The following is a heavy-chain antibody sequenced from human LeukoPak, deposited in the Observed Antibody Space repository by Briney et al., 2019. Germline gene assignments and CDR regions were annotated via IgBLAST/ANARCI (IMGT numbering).Heavy chain of an antibody. CDR2: VSTYNGNT. J-gene: IGHJ5*02. V-gene: IGHV1-18*01. Sequence: ASVKVSCKASNYTFASHGISWVRQAPGQGLEWMGWVSTYNGNTNYAQNFQGRVTMTTDTSTSTAYMELRSLRSGDTAVYYCAREQYPDGWFDPWGQGTLVTVSS. CDR1: NYTFASHG. CDR3: AREQYPDGWFDP. D-gene: IGHD2-2*01.